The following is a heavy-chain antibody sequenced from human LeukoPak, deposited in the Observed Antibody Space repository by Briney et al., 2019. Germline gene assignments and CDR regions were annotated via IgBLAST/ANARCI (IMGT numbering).Heavy chain of an antibody. D-gene: IGHD6-13*01. CDR1: GYTLTELS. CDR3: ATHKDDSSSWYVSQNYYYYYGMDV. J-gene: IGHJ6*02. V-gene: IGHV1-24*01. CDR2: FDPEDGET. Sequence: PLASVKVSCKVSGYTLTELSMHWVRQAPGKGLEWMGGFDPEDGETVYAQKFQGRVTMTEDTSTDTAYMELSSLRSEDTAVYYCATHKDDSSSWYVSQNYYYYYGMDVWGQGTTVTVSS.